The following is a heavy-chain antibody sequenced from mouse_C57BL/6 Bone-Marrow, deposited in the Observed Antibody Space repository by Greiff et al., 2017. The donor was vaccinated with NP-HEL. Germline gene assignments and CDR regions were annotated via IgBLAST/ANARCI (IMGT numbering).Heavy chain of an antibody. V-gene: IGHV1-63*01. D-gene: IGHD1-1*01. CDR1: GYTFTNYW. J-gene: IGHJ3*01. CDR3: ASNYYGSTWFAY. Sequence: QVHVKQSGAELVRPGTSVKMSCKASGYTFTNYWIGWAKQSSGHALAWIGDIYPGGGYTNYNEKFKGKATLTADKSSSTAYMQFSSLTSEDSAIYYCASNYYGSTWFAYWGQGTLVTVSA. CDR2: IYPGGGYT.